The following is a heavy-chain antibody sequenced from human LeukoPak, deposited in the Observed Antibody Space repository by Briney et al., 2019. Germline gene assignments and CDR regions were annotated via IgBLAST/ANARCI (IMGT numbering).Heavy chain of an antibody. D-gene: IGHD3-22*01. J-gene: IGHJ4*02. CDR3: ASDGGRRLLLWYYFDY. CDR1: GGTFSSYA. V-gene: IGHV1-69*13. CDR2: IIPIFGTA. Sequence: SVKVSCKASGGTFSSYAISWVRQAPGQGLEWMGGIIPIFGTANYAQKFQGRVTITADESTSTAYTELSSLRSEDTAVYYCASDGGRRLLLWYYFDYWGQGTLVTVSS.